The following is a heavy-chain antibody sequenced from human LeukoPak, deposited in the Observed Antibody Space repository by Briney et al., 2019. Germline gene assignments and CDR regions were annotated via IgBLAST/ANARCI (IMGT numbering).Heavy chain of an antibody. Sequence: SETLSLTCSVSGGSISSCYWNWIRQPAGKGLEWIGRLYTSGSTNYDPSLKSRVTMSVDTSKNQFSLRLTSVTAADTAVYYCAREARLSSAGYYYYVMDVWGQGTTVTVSS. CDR3: AREARLSSAGYYYYVMDV. D-gene: IGHD4/OR15-4a*01. J-gene: IGHJ6*02. V-gene: IGHV4-4*07. CDR1: GGSISSCY. CDR2: LYTSGST.